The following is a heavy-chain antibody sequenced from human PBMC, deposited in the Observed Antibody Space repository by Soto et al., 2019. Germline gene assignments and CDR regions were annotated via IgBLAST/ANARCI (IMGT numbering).Heavy chain of an antibody. D-gene: IGHD6-6*01. J-gene: IGHJ6*02. CDR3: ARESRSSSGYYYYYGMDV. CDR1: GFTVSSNY. Sequence: GSLRLSCAASGFTVSSNYMSWVRQAPGKGLEWVSVIYSGGSTYYADSVKGRFTISRDNSKNTLYLQMNSLRAEDTAVYYCARESRSSSGYYYYYGMDVWGQGTTVTVSS. CDR2: IYSGGST. V-gene: IGHV3-53*01.